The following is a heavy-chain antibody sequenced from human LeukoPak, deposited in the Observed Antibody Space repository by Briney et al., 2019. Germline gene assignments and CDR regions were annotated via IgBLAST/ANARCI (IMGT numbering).Heavy chain of an antibody. J-gene: IGHJ4*02. V-gene: IGHV3-7*01. CDR1: GFTFGKYW. D-gene: IGHD1-26*01. CDR3: AREIVGAIKSYFDY. Sequence: GGSLRLSCVASGFTFGKYWMSWVRQAPGKGLEWVANIRQDGGLKHYVDSVKGRFTISRDNAENSLYLQMNSLRAEDTAVYYCAREIVGAIKSYFDYWGQGTLVTASS. CDR2: IRQDGGLK.